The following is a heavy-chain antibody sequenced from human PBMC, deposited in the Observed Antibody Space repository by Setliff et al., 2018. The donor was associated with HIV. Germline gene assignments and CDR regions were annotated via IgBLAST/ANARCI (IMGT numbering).Heavy chain of an antibody. CDR2: IYHAGNT. Sequence: PSETLSLTCTVTGYSISSGYYWAWIRQPPGKGLEWIGYIYHAGNTYYNPSTKSRVTISVDTSKNQISLRLNSLTAADTAVYYCARGTTLNVVPDAFDIWGQGTMVTVSS. CDR3: ARGTTLNVVPDAFDI. J-gene: IGHJ3*02. V-gene: IGHV4-38-2*02. D-gene: IGHD4-17*01. CDR1: GYSISSGYY.